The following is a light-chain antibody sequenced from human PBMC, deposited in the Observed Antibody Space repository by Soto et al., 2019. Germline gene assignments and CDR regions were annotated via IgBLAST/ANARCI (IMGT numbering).Light chain of an antibody. V-gene: IGKV1-5*03. CDR2: KAS. J-gene: IGKJ4*01. Sequence: IRRAPYTYTPSASVGEGVTNTCRGSQSISTWLAWYQQKPGKAPKLLIYKASGLESGVPSRFSGSGSGTDFTLTISSLQTADFAPYYCKQYTSHFLLTFGGGTMVDVK. CDR1: QSISTW. CDR3: KQYTSHFLLT.